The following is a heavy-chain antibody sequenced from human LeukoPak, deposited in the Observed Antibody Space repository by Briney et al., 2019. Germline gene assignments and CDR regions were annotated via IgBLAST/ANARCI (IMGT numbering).Heavy chain of an antibody. J-gene: IGHJ4*02. D-gene: IGHD2-15*01. Sequence: SETLSLTCTVSGGSISSYYWSWIRQPPGKGLEWIAYIYYSGSTRYNPSLKSRVAISVDTSNNQVSLKLSSVTAADTAVYYCARHGYCSGGSCYWDYWGQETLVTVS. CDR2: IYYSGST. V-gene: IGHV4-59*08. CDR3: ARHGYCSGGSCYWDY. CDR1: GGSISSYY.